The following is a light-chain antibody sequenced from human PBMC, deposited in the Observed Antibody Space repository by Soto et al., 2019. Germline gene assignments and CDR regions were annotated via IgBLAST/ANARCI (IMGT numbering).Light chain of an antibody. CDR3: QQYGSSPPYT. Sequence: EIVLTQSPGTLSLSPGERVTLSCRASQSVSSSYLAWYQQKPGQAPRLLIYGASSRATGIPDRFSGSGSETDFTLTISRLEPEDFAVYYCQQYGSSPPYTFGQGTKLEIK. CDR1: QSVSSSY. J-gene: IGKJ2*01. CDR2: GAS. V-gene: IGKV3-20*01.